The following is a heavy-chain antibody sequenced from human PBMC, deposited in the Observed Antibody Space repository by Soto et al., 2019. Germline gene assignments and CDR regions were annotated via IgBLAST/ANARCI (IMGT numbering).Heavy chain of an antibody. J-gene: IGHJ3*01. CDR3: AGGYSSVVFDV. D-gene: IGHD6-19*01. CDR2: IYYSGST. CDR1: GGTISRGGYY. V-gene: IGHV4-31*03. Sequence: SETLSLTCTVSGGTISRGGYYCSWIRQHPGKGLEWIGYIYYSGSTYYNPSLKSRVTISVDTSKNQFSLKLSSVTAADTAVYYCAGGYSSVVFDVWGQGTMVTVSS.